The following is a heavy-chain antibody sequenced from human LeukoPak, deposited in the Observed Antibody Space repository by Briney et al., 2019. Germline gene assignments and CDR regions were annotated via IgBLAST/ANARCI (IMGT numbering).Heavy chain of an antibody. V-gene: IGHV4-30-4*01. CDR2: IYYSGST. J-gene: IGHJ6*02. Sequence: SETLSHTCTVSGGSISSGDYYWTWIRQPPGKGLEWIGYIYYSGSTHYNPSLKSRVSISVDTAKNQFSLNLSSVTAADTAVYYCSRDQNKYDSSGYYYYQYGMDVWGQRTTVTVSS. CDR3: SRDQNKYDSSGYYYYQYGMDV. D-gene: IGHD3-22*01. CDR1: GGSISSGDYY.